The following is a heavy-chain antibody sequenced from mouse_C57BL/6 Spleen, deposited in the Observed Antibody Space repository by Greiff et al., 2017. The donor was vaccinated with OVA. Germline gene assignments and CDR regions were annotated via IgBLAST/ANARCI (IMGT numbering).Heavy chain of an antibody. CDR2: FNPSDSYT. Sequence: VQLQRPGAELVMPGASVRLSGKASGYTFPSYWMHGVKRRPGQGLEWIGEFNPSDSYTNYNQKFKGKSTLTVDKSSSTAYMQLSSLTSEDSAVYYCAIYYDYDGPGYWGQGTLVTVSA. D-gene: IGHD2-4*01. V-gene: IGHV1-69*01. J-gene: IGHJ3*02. CDR3: AIYYDYDGPGY. CDR1: GYTFPSYW.